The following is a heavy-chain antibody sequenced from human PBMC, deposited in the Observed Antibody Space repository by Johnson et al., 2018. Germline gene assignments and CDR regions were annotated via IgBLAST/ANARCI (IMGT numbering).Heavy chain of an antibody. Sequence: EVQLVETGGGLVQPGRSLRLSCAASGFTFDDYAMHWVRQAPGKGLEWVSGISWNSGTIAYADSVKGRFTISRDNAKNSLYLQMNSLRAEDTALYYCAKASSGWYSAFAPWGQGTLVTVSS. CDR3: AKASSGWYSAFAP. CDR2: ISWNSGTI. CDR1: GFTFDDYA. D-gene: IGHD6-19*01. J-gene: IGHJ5*02. V-gene: IGHV3-9*01.